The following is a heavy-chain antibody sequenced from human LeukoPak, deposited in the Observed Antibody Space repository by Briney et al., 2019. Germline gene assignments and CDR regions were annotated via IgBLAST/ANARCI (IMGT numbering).Heavy chain of an antibody. V-gene: IGHV4-34*01. CDR3: ARQRRDIVVVPAAIGRSWGKHWFDP. D-gene: IGHD2-2*02. Sequence: SETLSLTCAVYGGSFSGYYWSWIRQPPGKGLEWIGEINHSGSTNYNPSLKSRVTISVDTSKNQFSLKLSSVTAADTAVYYCARQRRDIVVVPAAIGRSWGKHWFDPWGQGTLVTVSS. J-gene: IGHJ5*02. CDR1: GGSFSGYY. CDR2: INHSGST.